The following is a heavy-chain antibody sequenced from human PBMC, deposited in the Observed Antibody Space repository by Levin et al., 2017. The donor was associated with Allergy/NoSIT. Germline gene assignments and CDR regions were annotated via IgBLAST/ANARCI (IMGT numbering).Heavy chain of an antibody. CDR2: ISSSSSTI. V-gene: IGHV3-48*01. CDR1: GFTFSSYS. Sequence: ASVKVSCAASGFTFSSYSMYWVRQAPGKGLEWVSYISSSSSTIYYADSVKGRFTISRDNAKNSLYLQMNSLRAEDTAVYYCARAFGIQFGYYYGMDVWGQGTTVTVSS. J-gene: IGHJ6*02. CDR3: ARAFGIQFGYYYGMDV. D-gene: IGHD1-14*01.